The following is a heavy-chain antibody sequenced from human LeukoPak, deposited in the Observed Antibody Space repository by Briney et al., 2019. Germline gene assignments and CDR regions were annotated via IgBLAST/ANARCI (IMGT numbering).Heavy chain of an antibody. Sequence: GGSLRLSCAASGFTFSSYWMSWVRQAPGKGLEWVTSIQYDGAKRYYTDSVKGRFTISRDNSKNTLYLQVSSLRPEDTAVYFCAKERIRLVGGTTSFDYWGQGTLVTVSP. CDR2: IQYDGAKR. D-gene: IGHD1/OR15-1a*01. V-gene: IGHV3-30*02. CDR1: GFTFSSYW. CDR3: AKERIRLVGGTTSFDY. J-gene: IGHJ4*02.